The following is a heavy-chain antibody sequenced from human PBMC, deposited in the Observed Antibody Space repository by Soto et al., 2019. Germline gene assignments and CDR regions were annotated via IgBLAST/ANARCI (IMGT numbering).Heavy chain of an antibody. Sequence: GGSLRLSCVASGFTFGSYAMHWVRQAPGKGLEWVAVISLDGVNKYYAESVKGRFTISRDNSKNTLFLQMNSLRAEDTAVYYCARCPLVGGNYYYYYGMDVWGQGTTVTVSS. J-gene: IGHJ6*02. CDR3: ARCPLVGGNYYYYYGMDV. V-gene: IGHV3-30-3*01. CDR1: GFTFGSYA. CDR2: ISLDGVNK. D-gene: IGHD2-15*01.